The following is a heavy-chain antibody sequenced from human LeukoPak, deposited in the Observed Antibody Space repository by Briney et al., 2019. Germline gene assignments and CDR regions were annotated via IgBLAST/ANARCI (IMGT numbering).Heavy chain of an antibody. CDR2: ISTSSTYI. CDR3: ARATDYFDY. CDR1: GFTFSSYSGYT. V-gene: IGHV3-21*01. Sequence: GGSLRLSCAASGFTFSSYSGYTMNWVRQAPGKGLEWVSSISTSSTYIYYADSVKGRFTISRDNAKTSLYLQMNSLRAEDTAVYYCARATDYFDYWGQGTLVTVSS. J-gene: IGHJ4*02.